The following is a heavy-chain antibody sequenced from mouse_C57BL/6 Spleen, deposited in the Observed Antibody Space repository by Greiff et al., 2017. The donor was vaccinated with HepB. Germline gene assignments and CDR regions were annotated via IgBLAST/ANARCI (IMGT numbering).Heavy chain of an antibody. J-gene: IGHJ3*01. CDR3: AGYYSNYYGGIFAY. CDR2: IYPGSGNT. CDR1: GYSFTSYY. D-gene: IGHD2-5*01. V-gene: IGHV1-66*01. Sequence: QVQLQQSGPELVKPGASVKISCKASGYSFTSYYIHWVKQRPGQGLEWIGWIYPGSGNTKYNEKFKGKATLTADTSSSTAYMQLSSLTSEDSAVYYCAGYYSNYYGGIFAYWGQGTLVTVSA.